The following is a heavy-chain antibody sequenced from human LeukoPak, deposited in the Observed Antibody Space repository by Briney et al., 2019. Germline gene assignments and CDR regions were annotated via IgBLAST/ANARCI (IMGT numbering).Heavy chain of an antibody. CDR3: AKDLYEDYYMGV. V-gene: IGHV3-30*02. D-gene: IGHD3-16*01. CDR2: IRYDGSNK. J-gene: IGHJ6*03. Sequence: PGGSLRLYCAASGFTLSSYGMHWVRQAPGKGLEWVAFIRYDGSNKYCADSVKVRFTISRYNSKNTLYLQMNSLRDEDTAVYYCAKDLYEDYYMGVWGKGTTVTVSS. CDR1: GFTLSSYG.